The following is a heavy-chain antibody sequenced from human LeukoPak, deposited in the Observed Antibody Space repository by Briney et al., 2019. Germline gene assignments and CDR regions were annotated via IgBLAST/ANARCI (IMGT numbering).Heavy chain of an antibody. D-gene: IGHD2-2*02. CDR3: ARGQAPAAIFFDY. Sequence: SETLSLTCTVSGGSISSYYWSWIRQPPGKGLEWIGYIYYSGSTYYNPSLNSRVTISIDTSKNQFSLKLSSVTAADTAVYYCARGQAPAAIFFDYWGQGTLVTVSS. CDR2: IYYSGST. J-gene: IGHJ4*02. V-gene: IGHV4-59*08. CDR1: GGSISSYY.